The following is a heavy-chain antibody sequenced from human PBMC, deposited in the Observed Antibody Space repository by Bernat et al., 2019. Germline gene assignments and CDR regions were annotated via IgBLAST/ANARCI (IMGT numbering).Heavy chain of an antibody. CDR2: IKGDGSEK. CDR1: GFTFSNYW. J-gene: IGHJ4*02. V-gene: IGHV3-7*04. Sequence: EVQLVESGGGLVQPGGSLRLSCAASGFTFSNYWMDWVRQAPGKGLEWVANIKGDGSEKYYVDSVKGRFIISRDNAKNSLYLQMNSLRAEDMAVYFCARDRQYSSTLNDYWGQGTLVTVSS. CDR3: ARDRQYSSTLNDY. D-gene: IGHD6-13*01.